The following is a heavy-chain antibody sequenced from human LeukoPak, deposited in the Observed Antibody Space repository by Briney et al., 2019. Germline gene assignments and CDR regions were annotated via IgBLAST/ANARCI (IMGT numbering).Heavy chain of an antibody. CDR1: GGSISSHF. D-gene: IGHD5-18*01. J-gene: IGHJ3*02. V-gene: IGHV4-59*11. CDR2: IYYSGST. CDR3: ARDLTDTAMVPSAFDI. Sequence: PSETLSLTCTVSGGSISSHFWSWIRQPPGKGLEWIAYIYYSGSTDYNPSLKSRVTMSVDTSKNQFSLKLSSVTAADTAVYYCARDLTDTAMVPSAFDIWGQGTMVTVSS.